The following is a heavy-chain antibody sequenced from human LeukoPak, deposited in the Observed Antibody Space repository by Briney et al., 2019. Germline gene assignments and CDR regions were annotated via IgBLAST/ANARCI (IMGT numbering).Heavy chain of an antibody. D-gene: IGHD3-3*01. Sequence: GGSLRLSCEASGFTFSSYAMSWVRQAPGKGLEWVGRIKSKTDGGTTDYAAPVKGRFTISRDDSKNTLYLQMNSLKTEDTAVYYCTTDTSGYSVDYWGQGTLVTVSS. CDR3: TTDTSGYSVDY. CDR2: IKSKTDGGTT. V-gene: IGHV3-15*01. CDR1: GFTFSSYA. J-gene: IGHJ4*02.